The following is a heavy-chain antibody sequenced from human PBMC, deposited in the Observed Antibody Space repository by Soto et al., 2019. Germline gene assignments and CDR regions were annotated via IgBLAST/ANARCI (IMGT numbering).Heavy chain of an antibody. CDR3: ARVRRLLWFGEFFNAFDI. J-gene: IGHJ3*02. V-gene: IGHV1-3*01. Sequence: ASVKVSCKASGYTFTSYAMHWVRQAPGQRLEWMGWINAGNGNTKYSQKFQGRVTITRDTSASTAYMELSSLRSEDTAVYYCARVRRLLWFGEFFNAFDIWGQGTMVTVSS. D-gene: IGHD3-10*01. CDR2: INAGNGNT. CDR1: GYTFTSYA.